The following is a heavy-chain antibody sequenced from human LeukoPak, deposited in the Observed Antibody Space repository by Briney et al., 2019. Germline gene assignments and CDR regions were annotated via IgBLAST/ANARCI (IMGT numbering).Heavy chain of an antibody. V-gene: IGHV4-39*01. CDR2: IYYSGST. J-gene: IGHJ4*02. CDR3: ARIDRAVAGTIDY. D-gene: IGHD6-19*01. Sequence: PSETLSLTCTVSGGSISSSGYYWGWIRQPPGKGLEWIGSIYYSGSTYYNPSLKSRVTISVDTSKNQFSLKLSSVTAADTAVYYCARIDRAVAGTIDYWGQGTLVTVSS. CDR1: GGSISSSGYY.